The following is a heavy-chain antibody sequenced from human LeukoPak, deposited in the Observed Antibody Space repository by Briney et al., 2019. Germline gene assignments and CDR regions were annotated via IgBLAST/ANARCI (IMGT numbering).Heavy chain of an antibody. Sequence: TSETLSLTCTISGGSISSYYWSWIRQPPGKGLEWIGYIYYSGSTNYNPSLKSRVTISVDTSKNQFSLKLSSVTAADTAVYYCARGPRLYGDYFEGEVFDIWGQGTMVTVSS. CDR3: ARGPRLYGDYFEGEVFDI. CDR2: IYYSGST. V-gene: IGHV4-59*01. D-gene: IGHD4-17*01. CDR1: GGSISSYY. J-gene: IGHJ3*02.